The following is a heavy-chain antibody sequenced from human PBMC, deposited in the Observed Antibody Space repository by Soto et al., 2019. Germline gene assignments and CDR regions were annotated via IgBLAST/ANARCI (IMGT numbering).Heavy chain of an antibody. V-gene: IGHV1-18*01. CDR3: ARGGYYDSSGSRNYYYYGMNV. J-gene: IGHJ6*02. CDR1: GYTFSSYG. D-gene: IGHD3-22*01. Sequence: ASVKVSCKASGYTFSSYGISWVRQAPGQGLEWLGWISPYDDDTKYAQNLQDGVSMTTDTSTRTVYMDLRSLRSDDTAMYFCARGGYYDSSGSRNYYYYGMNVWGQGTTVTVSS. CDR2: ISPYDDDT.